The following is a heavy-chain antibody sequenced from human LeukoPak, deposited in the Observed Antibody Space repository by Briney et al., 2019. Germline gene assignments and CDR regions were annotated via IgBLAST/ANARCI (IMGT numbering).Heavy chain of an antibody. D-gene: IGHD3-3*01. CDR3: ARVGIRFLEQYYFDY. Sequence: RTGGSLRLSCAASGFTFSNYGMHWVRQAPGKGLEWLSYISTSSSYIYYADSVKGRFTVSRDNAMNSLFLQMNSLIAEDTAVYYCARVGIRFLEQYYFDYWGQGTLVTVSS. V-gene: IGHV3-21*01. J-gene: IGHJ4*02. CDR2: ISTSSSYI. CDR1: GFTFSNYG.